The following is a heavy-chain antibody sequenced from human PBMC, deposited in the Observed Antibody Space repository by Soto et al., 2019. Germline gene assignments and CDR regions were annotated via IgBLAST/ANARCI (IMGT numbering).Heavy chain of an antibody. CDR3: AKVPVVVHTSYYGMDV. D-gene: IGHD3-22*01. Sequence: PGGSLRLSCTASGFTFSDYGMHWVRQAPGKGLEWVAVISYDGSNKYYADSVKGRFTISRDNSKNTLYLQMNSLRAEDTAVYYCAKVPVVVHTSYYGMDVWGQGTTVTVSS. CDR2: ISYDGSNK. V-gene: IGHV3-30*18. J-gene: IGHJ6*02. CDR1: GFTFSDYG.